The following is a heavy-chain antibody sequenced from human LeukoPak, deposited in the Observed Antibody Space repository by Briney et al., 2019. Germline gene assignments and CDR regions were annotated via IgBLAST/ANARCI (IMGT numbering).Heavy chain of an antibody. CDR3: ARDGYGSGSSNFDY. V-gene: IGHV3-21*01. D-gene: IGHD3-10*01. CDR2: ICSSSSYI. Sequence: GGSLRLSCAASGFTFSSYSMNWVRQAPGKGLEWVSSICSSSSYIYYADSVKGRFTISRDNAKNSLYLQMNSLRAEDTAVYYCARDGYGSGSSNFDYWGQGTLVTVSS. J-gene: IGHJ4*02. CDR1: GFTFSSYS.